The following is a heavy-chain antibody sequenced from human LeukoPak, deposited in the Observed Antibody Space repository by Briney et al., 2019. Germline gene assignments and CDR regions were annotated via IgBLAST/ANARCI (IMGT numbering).Heavy chain of an antibody. V-gene: IGHV1-69*05. CDR3: ARAGYIVVVPAAHGYNWFDP. CDR2: IIPILGTA. D-gene: IGHD2-2*01. Sequence: SVKVSCKASGGTFSSYAISWVRQAPGQGLEWMGGIIPILGTANYAQKFQGRVTITTDESTSTAYMELSSLRSEDTAVYYCARAGYIVVVPAAHGYNWFDPWGQGTLITVSS. J-gene: IGHJ5*02. CDR1: GGTFSSYA.